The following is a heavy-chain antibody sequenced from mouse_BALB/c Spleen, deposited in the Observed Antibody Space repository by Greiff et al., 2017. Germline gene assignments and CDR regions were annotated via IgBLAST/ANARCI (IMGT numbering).Heavy chain of an antibody. D-gene: IGHD2-1*01. Sequence: ESGPGLVKPSQSLSLTCSVTGYSITSGYYWNWIRQFPGNKLEWMGYISYDGSNNYNPSLKNRISITRDTSKNQFFLKLNSVTTEDTATYYCAREDYGNYGFAYWGQGTLVTVSA. V-gene: IGHV3-6*02. CDR1: GYSITSGYY. CDR2: ISYDGSN. CDR3: AREDYGNYGFAY. J-gene: IGHJ3*01.